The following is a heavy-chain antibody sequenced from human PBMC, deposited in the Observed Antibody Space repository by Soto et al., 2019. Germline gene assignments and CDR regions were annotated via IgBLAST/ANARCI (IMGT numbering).Heavy chain of an antibody. J-gene: IGHJ6*02. V-gene: IGHV1-69*01. D-gene: IGHD3-22*01. Sequence: QVQLVQSGAEMQQPGASVRVSCKASGGTFSKYAFSWVRQAPGQGLEWLGGTIPMFGTPNYAQKFQDRVAISADASTATVYMELSSLRSEDTAVYFCARPLRDRNYYYGMAVWGQGTTVTVAS. CDR3: ARPLRDRNYYYGMAV. CDR2: TIPMFGTP. CDR1: GGTFSKYA.